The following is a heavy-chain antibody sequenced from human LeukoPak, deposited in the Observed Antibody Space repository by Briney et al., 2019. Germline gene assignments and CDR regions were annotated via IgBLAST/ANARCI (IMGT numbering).Heavy chain of an antibody. D-gene: IGHD3-3*01. Sequence: GGSLRLSCAASGFTVSSNYMSWVRQAPGKGLEWVSVIYSGGSTYYADSVKGRFTISRDNSKNTLYLQMNSLRAEDTAVYYCARGRFLEWLLDYWGQGTLVTVSS. J-gene: IGHJ4*02. CDR1: GFTVSSNY. CDR3: ARGRFLEWLLDY. V-gene: IGHV3-53*01. CDR2: IYSGGST.